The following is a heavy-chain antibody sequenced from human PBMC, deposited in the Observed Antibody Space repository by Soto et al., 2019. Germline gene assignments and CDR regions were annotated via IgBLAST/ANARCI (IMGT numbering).Heavy chain of an antibody. CDR3: ARPPYPGCINAVCYPLDY. V-gene: IGHV1-46*01. Sequence: QVQLVQSGAEVKKPGASVKISCKASGYTFTSYYMHWVRQAPGQGLEWMGIINPSGGSTNYAQKFQVRVAMTSDPSTSTVDMELNSLRSEDPAVYYCARPPYPGCINAVCYPLDYWGQGTLVTVSS. D-gene: IGHD2-8*01. J-gene: IGHJ4*02. CDR1: GYTFTSYY. CDR2: INPSGGST.